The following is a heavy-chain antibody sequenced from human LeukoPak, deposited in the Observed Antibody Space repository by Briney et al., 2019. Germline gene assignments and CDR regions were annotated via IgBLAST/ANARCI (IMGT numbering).Heavy chain of an antibody. CDR1: GFTFSSYG. CDR3: ARVGSGSYYAPFDH. V-gene: IGHV3-48*01. CDR2: ISSSSSTI. D-gene: IGHD1-26*01. J-gene: IGHJ4*02. Sequence: GGSLRLSCAASGFTFSSYGMSWVRQAPGKGLEWVSYISSSSSTIYYADSVKGRFTISRDNAKNSLYLQMNSLRAEDTAVYYCARVGSGSYYAPFDHWGQGTLVTVSS.